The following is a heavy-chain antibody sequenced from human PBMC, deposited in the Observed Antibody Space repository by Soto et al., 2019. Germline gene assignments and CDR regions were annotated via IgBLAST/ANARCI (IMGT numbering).Heavy chain of an antibody. V-gene: IGHV1-18*01. D-gene: IGHD3-9*01. J-gene: IGHJ6*02. Sequence: ASVKVSCKASGYTFTSYAISWVRQAPGQGLEWMGWISAYNGNTNYAQKLQGRVTMTTDTSTSTAYMELRSLRSDDTAVYYCARGDHRYDILTGYYYGMDVWGQGTTVTVSS. CDR2: ISAYNGNT. CDR3: ARGDHRYDILTGYYYGMDV. CDR1: GYTFTSYA.